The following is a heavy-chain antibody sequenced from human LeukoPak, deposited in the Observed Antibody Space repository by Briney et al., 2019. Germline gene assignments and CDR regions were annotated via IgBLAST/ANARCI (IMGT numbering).Heavy chain of an antibody. Sequence: SETLSLTCAVYGGSFSGFYWSWIRQPPGKGLEWIGEISHNGNTNYNPSLKSRVTISVDTSKNQFSLKLSSVTAADTAVYYCARFRGSIFGVVIPIDYWGQGTLVTVSS. CDR2: ISHNGNT. V-gene: IGHV4-34*01. CDR3: ARFRGSIFGVVIPIDY. J-gene: IGHJ4*02. CDR1: GGSFSGFY. D-gene: IGHD3-3*01.